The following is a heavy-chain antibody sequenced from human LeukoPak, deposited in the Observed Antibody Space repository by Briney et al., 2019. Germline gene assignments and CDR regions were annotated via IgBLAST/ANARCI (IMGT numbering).Heavy chain of an antibody. V-gene: IGHV3-23*01. D-gene: IGHD2-21*01. CDR2: TSSSDAGT. Sequence: GGSLRLSCAASGFTFNTYGMNWVRQAPGTGLEWVAATSSSDAGTYHADSVRGRFTISRDNSKNTLYLQMNSLRAEDAAVYFCAKAPVTSCRGAYCYPFDSWGQGTLVTVSS. J-gene: IGHJ4*02. CDR1: GFTFNTYG. CDR3: AKAPVTSCRGAYCYPFDS.